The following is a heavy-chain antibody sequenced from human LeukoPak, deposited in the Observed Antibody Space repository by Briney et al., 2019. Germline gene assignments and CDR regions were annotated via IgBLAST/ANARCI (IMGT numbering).Heavy chain of an antibody. Sequence: SETLSLTCTVSGGSISSSSYYWGWIRQPPGKGLEWIGSIYYSGSTYYNPSPKSRVTISVDTSKNQFSLKLSSVTATDTAVYYCARHQLLPDVVVILYFDYWGQGTLVTVSS. V-gene: IGHV4-39*01. CDR2: IYYSGST. J-gene: IGHJ4*02. CDR3: ARHQLLPDVVVILYFDY. CDR1: GGSISSSSYY. D-gene: IGHD3-22*01.